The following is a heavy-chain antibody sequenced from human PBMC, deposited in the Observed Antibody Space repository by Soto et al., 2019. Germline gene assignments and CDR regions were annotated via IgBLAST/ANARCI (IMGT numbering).Heavy chain of an antibody. Sequence: QVQLAQSGAEVKKPGSSVKVSCKASGGTFSSYAISWVRQAPGQGLEWMGGIIPIFGTANYAQQFQGRVTITADESTSTAYMELSSLRSEDTAVYYCAREVGATLNWFDPWGQGTLVSVSS. CDR2: IIPIFGTA. J-gene: IGHJ5*02. CDR1: GGTFSSYA. V-gene: IGHV1-69*01. D-gene: IGHD1-26*01. CDR3: AREVGATLNWFDP.